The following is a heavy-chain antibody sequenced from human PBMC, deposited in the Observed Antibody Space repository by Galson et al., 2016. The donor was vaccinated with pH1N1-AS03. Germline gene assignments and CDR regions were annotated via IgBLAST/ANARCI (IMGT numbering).Heavy chain of an antibody. V-gene: IGHV1-69*04. CDR3: AKGNSATPSGTFDI. CDR1: GGTFNTYA. J-gene: IGHJ3*02. Sequence: SCKASGGTFNTYAISWVRQAPGQGLEWMGRIIPMLNITDYAQKFQVRVTITADKSTNTAYMALTNLRSDDTAPYYCAKGNSATPSGTFDIWGQGTMVTVSS. CDR2: IIPMLNIT. D-gene: IGHD2-15*01.